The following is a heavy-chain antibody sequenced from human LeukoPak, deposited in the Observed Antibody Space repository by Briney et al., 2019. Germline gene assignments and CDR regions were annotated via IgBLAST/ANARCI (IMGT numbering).Heavy chain of an antibody. D-gene: IGHD5-18*01. CDR3: ASVDTAMAYFDY. J-gene: IGHJ4*02. Sequence: SETLSLTCTVSGGSISSYYWSWIRQPPGKGLEWIGYIYYSGSTNYNPPLKSRVTISVDTSKNQSSLKLSAVTAADTAVYYCASVDTAMAYFDYWGQGTLVTVSS. CDR2: IYYSGST. V-gene: IGHV4-59*01. CDR1: GGSISSYY.